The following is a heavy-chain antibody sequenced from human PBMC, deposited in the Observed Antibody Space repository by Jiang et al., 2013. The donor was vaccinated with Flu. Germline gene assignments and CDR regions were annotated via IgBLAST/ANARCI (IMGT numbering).Heavy chain of an antibody. CDR1: GFTFSSYA. CDR3: ARDVLGIDY. J-gene: IGHJ4*02. CDR2: IWYDGSNK. Sequence: VQLVESGGGVVQPGRSLRLSCAASGFTFSSYAMHWVRQAPGKGLEWVAVIWYDGSNKYYADSVKGRFTISRDNSKNTLYLQMNSLRAEDTAVYYCARDVLGIDYWGQGTLVTVST. D-gene: IGHD7-27*01. V-gene: IGHV3-33*08.